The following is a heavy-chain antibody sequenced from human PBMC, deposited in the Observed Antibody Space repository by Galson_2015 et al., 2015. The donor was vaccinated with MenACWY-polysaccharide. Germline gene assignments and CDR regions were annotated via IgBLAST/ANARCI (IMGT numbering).Heavy chain of an antibody. CDR3: ARPRGDY. CDR1: GFTFRDYW. CDR2: IKQDGSVK. Sequence: LRLSWAASGFTFRDYWMPWVRQSPGRGLEWVANIKQDGSVKNYVDSVKGRFTISRDNAKNSLYLQMDSLRAEDTAVYYCARPRGDYWGQGILVTVSS. V-gene: IGHV3-7*01. J-gene: IGHJ4*02.